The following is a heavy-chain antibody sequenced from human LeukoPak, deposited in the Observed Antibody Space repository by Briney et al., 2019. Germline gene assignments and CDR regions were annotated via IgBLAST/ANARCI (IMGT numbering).Heavy chain of an antibody. CDR1: GFTFSSYG. V-gene: IGHV3-30*18. CDR2: ISYDGSNK. D-gene: IGHD3-3*01. CDR3: AKMSGRGNY. Sequence: GRSLRLSCAASGFTFSSYGMHWVRQAPGKGLEWVAVISYDGSNKYYADSVKGRFTISRDNSKNTLYLQMNSLRAEDTAVYYCAKMSGRGNYWGQGTLVTVSS. J-gene: IGHJ4*02.